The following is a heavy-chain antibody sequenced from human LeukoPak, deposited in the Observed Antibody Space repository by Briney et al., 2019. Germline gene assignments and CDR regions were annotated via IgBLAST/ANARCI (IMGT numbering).Heavy chain of an antibody. CDR1: GFTFRNAW. D-gene: IGHD6-13*01. J-gene: IGHJ3*02. CDR3: TTVSWSDAFDI. CDR2: IKSKTDGGTT. V-gene: IGHV3-15*01. Sequence: GGSLRLSCAASGFTFRNAWMSWVRQAPGKGLEWVGRIKSKTDGGTTDYAAPVKGRFTISRDDSRNTLYLQMNSLKTEDTAVYYCTTVSWSDAFDIWGQGTMVTVSS.